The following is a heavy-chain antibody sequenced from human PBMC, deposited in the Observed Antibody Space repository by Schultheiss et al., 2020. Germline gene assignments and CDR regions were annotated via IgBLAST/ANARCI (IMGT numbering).Heavy chain of an antibody. J-gene: IGHJ5*02. CDR3: ARDHGPYGSGVRRNWFDP. V-gene: IGHV3-21*01. Sequence: GESLKISCAASGFTFSSYGMHWVRQAPGKGLEWVSSISSSSSYIYYADSVKGRFTISRDNSKNTLYLQMNSLRAEDTAVYYCARDHGPYGSGVRRNWFDPWGQGTLVTVSS. D-gene: IGHD3-10*01. CDR1: GFTFSSYG. CDR2: ISSSSSYI.